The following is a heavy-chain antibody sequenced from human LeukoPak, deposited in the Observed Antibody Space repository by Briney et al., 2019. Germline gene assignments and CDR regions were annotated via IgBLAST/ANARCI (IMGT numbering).Heavy chain of an antibody. V-gene: IGHV3-21*01. CDR3: ARDRENAWGIYYDSSGHPGGY. CDR2: ISSSSSYI. J-gene: IGHJ4*02. Sequence: PGGSLRLSCAASGFTFSSYSMNWVRQAPGKGLEWVSSISSSSSYIYYADSVKGRFTISRDNAKNSLYLQMNSLRAEDTAVYYCARDRENAWGIYYDSSGHPGGYWGQGTLVTVSS. CDR1: GFTFSSYS. D-gene: IGHD3-22*01.